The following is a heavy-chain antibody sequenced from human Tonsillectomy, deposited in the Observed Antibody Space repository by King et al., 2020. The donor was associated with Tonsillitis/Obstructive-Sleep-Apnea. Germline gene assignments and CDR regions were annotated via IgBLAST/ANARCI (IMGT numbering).Heavy chain of an antibody. CDR3: AKGSPQAVADLGRNYYMDV. CDR2: ISGGGGST. V-gene: IGHV3-23*04. Sequence: VQLVESGGGLVQPGGSLRLSCVASGFTFSSYAMSWVRQAPGKGLEGVSTISGGGGSTYYADSVKGRFTISRNNSKNTLYLQMNSLVAGDTAVYYCAKGSPQAVADLGRNYYMDVWGKGTTVNVSS. CDR1: GFTFSSYA. J-gene: IGHJ6*03. D-gene: IGHD6-19*01.